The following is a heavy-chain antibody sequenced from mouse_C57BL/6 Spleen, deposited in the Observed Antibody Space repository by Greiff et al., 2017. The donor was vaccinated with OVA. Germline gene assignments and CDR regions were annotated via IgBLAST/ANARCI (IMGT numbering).Heavy chain of an antibody. CDR1: GYTFTSYW. Sequence: VQLQQSGTVLARPGASVKMSCKTSGYTFTSYWMHWVKQRPGQGLEWIGAIYPGNSDTSYNQKFKGKAKLTAVTSASTAYMELSSLTNEDSAVYYCTGGYYDWFAYWGQGTLVTVSA. CDR2: IYPGNSDT. V-gene: IGHV1-5*01. CDR3: TGGYYDWFAY. J-gene: IGHJ3*01. D-gene: IGHD2-3*01.